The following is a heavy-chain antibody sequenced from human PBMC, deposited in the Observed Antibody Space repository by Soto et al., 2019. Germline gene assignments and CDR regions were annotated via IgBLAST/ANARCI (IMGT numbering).Heavy chain of an antibody. CDR3: ARVGTVTTNYYYDVMDV. V-gene: IGHV1-69*02. CDR2: IIPILGIA. D-gene: IGHD4-17*01. CDR1: GGTFSSYT. Sequence: QVQLVQSGAEVKKPGSSVKVSCKASGGTFSSYTISWVRQAPGQGLEWMGRIIPILGIANYAQTCQGRVTITAEKSTSTAYMELSSLRSEDTAVYYCARVGTVTTNYYYDVMDVWGQGTTVTVSS. J-gene: IGHJ6*02.